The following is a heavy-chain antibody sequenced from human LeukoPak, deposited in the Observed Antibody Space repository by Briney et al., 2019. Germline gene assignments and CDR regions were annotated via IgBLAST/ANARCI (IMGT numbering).Heavy chain of an antibody. CDR1: GGSISSSSYY. CDR2: IYYSGST. D-gene: IGHD4-23*01. Sequence: PSETLSLTCTVSGGSISSSSYYWGWIRQPPGKGLEWIGSIYYSGSTYYNPSLKSRVTISVDTSKNQFSLKLSSVTAADTAVYYCARLRSELDYGGNSDKAFDIWGQGTMVTVSS. J-gene: IGHJ3*02. CDR3: ARLRSELDYGGNSDKAFDI. V-gene: IGHV4-39*07.